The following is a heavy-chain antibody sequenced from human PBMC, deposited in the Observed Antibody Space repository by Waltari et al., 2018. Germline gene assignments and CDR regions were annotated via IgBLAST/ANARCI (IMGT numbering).Heavy chain of an antibody. CDR1: GGSISSYY. Sequence: QVQLQESGPGPVKPSETLSLTCTVSGGSISSYYWSWIRQPPGKGLEWIGYIYYSGSTNYNPSLKSRVTISVDTSKNQFSLKLSSVTAADTAVYYCARALGGRGPFDYWGQGTLVTVSS. CDR2: IYYSGST. J-gene: IGHJ4*02. CDR3: ARALGGRGPFDY. V-gene: IGHV4-59*01.